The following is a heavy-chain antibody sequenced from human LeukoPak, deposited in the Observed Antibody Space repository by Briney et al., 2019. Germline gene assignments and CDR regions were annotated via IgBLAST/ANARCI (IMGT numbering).Heavy chain of an antibody. CDR1: GASISSTSYY. CDR2: IYYTGRT. D-gene: IGHD2-15*01. V-gene: IGHV4-39*01. CDR3: ARLRCSGGSCFWFDY. Sequence: SETLSLTCTVSGASISSTSYYWGWIRQPPGKGLEWIGSIYYTGRTYHNPSLESRVTISVDTSKNQFYLKLNSVTAADTAVFYCARLRCSGGSCFWFDYWGQGTLVTVSS. J-gene: IGHJ4*02.